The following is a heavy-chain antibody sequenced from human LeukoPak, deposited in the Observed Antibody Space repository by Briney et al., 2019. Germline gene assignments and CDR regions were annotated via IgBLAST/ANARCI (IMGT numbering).Heavy chain of an antibody. D-gene: IGHD1-1*01. V-gene: IGHV5-51*01. CDR1: GYSFTSYW. CDR3: ARRVQFDY. CDR2: FYPGESDT. J-gene: IGHJ4*02. Sequence: GGSLDISGQRSGYSFTSYWIGWVRQIHGKGLGWMQIFYPGESDTRYSPSFQGQVTITADKSISTAYLQWSSLKASDTAMYYCARRVQFDYWGQGTMVTVSS.